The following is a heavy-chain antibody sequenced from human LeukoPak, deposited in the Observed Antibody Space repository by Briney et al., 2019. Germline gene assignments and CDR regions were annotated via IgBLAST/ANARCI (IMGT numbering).Heavy chain of an antibody. CDR1: GDSVNSGAYY. CDR3: ARCTSSWYAFWH. Sequence: SETLSLTCTVSGDSVNSGAYYWSWIRQPPGKGLEWIGYTHYSGSTDYNPSLKSRVTISVDTSKNQFSLKLSSVTAADTAVYYCARCTSSWYAFWHWGQGTVVTVSS. J-gene: IGHJ4*02. V-gene: IGHV4-61*08. D-gene: IGHD6-13*01. CDR2: THYSGST.